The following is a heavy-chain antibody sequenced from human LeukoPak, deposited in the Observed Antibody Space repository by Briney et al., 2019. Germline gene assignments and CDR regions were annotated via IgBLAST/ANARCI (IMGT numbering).Heavy chain of an antibody. V-gene: IGHV3-23*01. J-gene: IGHJ4*02. Sequence: GGSLRLSCAASGCTFSSYAISWVRQAPGKGLEWVSAISGSGGSTYYADSVKGRFTISGDNSKSTLYLQMNSLRAEDTAVYYCAKNAAFSYADPYYFEYWGQGTLVTVSS. D-gene: IGHD2-15*01. CDR3: AKNAAFSYADPYYFEY. CDR2: ISGSGGST. CDR1: GCTFSSYA.